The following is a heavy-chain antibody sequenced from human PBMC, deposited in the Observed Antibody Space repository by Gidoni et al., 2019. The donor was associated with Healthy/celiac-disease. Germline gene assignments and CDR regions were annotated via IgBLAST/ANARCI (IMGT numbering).Heavy chain of an antibody. CDR3: ARDRGTYYDYVWGSYRPGCFDY. J-gene: IGHJ4*02. Sequence: EVQLVESGGGLVQPGGSLRLSCAASGFTVSSNYMGWVRQAPGKGLEWVSVIYSGGSTYYADSVKGRFTISRDNSKNTLYLQMNSLRAEDTAVYYCARDRGTYYDYVWGSYRPGCFDYWGQGTLVTVSS. CDR2: IYSGGST. D-gene: IGHD3-16*02. V-gene: IGHV3-66*01. CDR1: GFTVSSNY.